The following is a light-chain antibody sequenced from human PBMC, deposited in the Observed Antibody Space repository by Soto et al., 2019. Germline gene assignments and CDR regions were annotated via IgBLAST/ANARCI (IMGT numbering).Light chain of an antibody. CDR2: SHS. Sequence: QSVLTQPPSASGTPGQRVTISCSGSSSNIGTNFVFWYQQLPGTAPKLLIYSHSQRPSGVPDRFSGSKSGTSASLAISGLRSEDEADYYCAAWDDSLSGPVFGGGTKLTVL. CDR3: AAWDDSLSGPV. J-gene: IGLJ3*02. CDR1: SSNIGTNF. V-gene: IGLV1-47*01.